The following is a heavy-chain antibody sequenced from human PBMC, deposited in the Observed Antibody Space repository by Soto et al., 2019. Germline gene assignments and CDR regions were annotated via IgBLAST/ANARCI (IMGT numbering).Heavy chain of an antibody. Sequence: GGSLRLSCAASGFTFSSYWMSWVRQAPGKGLEWVANIKQDGSEKYYVDSVKGRFTISRDNAKNSLYLQMNSLRAEDTAVYYCARDLDGWPDPFDYWGQGTLVTVSS. J-gene: IGHJ4*02. D-gene: IGHD3-3*01. CDR3: ARDLDGWPDPFDY. CDR2: IKQDGSEK. V-gene: IGHV3-7*01. CDR1: GFTFSSYW.